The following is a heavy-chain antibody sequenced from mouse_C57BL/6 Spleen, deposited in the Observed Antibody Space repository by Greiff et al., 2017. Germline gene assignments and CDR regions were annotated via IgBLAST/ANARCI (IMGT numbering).Heavy chain of an antibody. D-gene: IGHD4-1*01. CDR2: IHPNSGST. V-gene: IGHV1-64*01. J-gene: IGHJ3*01. CDR3: AREGNWDAAY. Sequence: VQLQQPGAELVKPGASVKLSCKASGYTFTSYWMHWVKQRPGQGLEWIGMIHPNSGSTNYNEKFKGKATLTVDKSSSTAYMQLSRLTSEDSAVYYCAREGNWDAAYWGQGTLVTVSA. CDR1: GYTFTSYW.